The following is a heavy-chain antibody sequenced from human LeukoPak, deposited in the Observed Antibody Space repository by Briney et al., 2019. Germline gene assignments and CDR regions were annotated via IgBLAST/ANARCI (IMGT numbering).Heavy chain of an antibody. V-gene: IGHV4-59*01. CDR1: GGSISSYY. D-gene: IGHD5-12*01. Sequence: KSSETLSLTCTVSGGSISSYYWSWIRQPPGKGLEWIGYIYYSGSTHYNPSLKSRVTISVDTSKNQFSLKLRSVTAADTAVYYSARTTEGYVGGPGYSYYYYMDVWGKGTTVTISS. CDR2: IYYSGST. J-gene: IGHJ6*03. CDR3: ARTTEGYVGGPGYSYYYYMDV.